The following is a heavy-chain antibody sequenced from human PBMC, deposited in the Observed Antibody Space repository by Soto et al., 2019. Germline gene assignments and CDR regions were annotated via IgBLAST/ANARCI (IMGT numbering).Heavy chain of an antibody. CDR1: GFTFSSYA. D-gene: IGHD1-1*01. V-gene: IGHV3-23*01. Sequence: EVQVLESGGGLVQPGGSLRLSCAASGFTFSSYAMSWVRQDPGKGLECVSSISGSGGGTYYADSVKGRFTFSRDNSKNTLYLQMNSLRAEDTAVYYCAKFGMATTKRSPPYYIDYWGQGALVTVSS. CDR3: AKFGMATTKRSPPYYIDY. CDR2: ISGSGGGT. J-gene: IGHJ4*02.